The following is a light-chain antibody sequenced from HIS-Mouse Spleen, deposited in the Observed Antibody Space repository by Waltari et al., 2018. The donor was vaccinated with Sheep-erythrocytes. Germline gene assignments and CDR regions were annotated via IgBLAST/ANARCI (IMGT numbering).Light chain of an antibody. CDR3: QQRYSTPPT. V-gene: IGKV1-39*01. Sequence: DIQMTQSPSSLSASVGDRVTITCRESQSISSYLNWYQQKPGKAPKLQIYAASSLQSGVPLRFSGSEAGTEFTLTSSRQPPRDISTYDCQQRYSTPPTFGGGTKVEIK. J-gene: IGKJ4*02. CDR2: AAS. CDR1: QSISSY.